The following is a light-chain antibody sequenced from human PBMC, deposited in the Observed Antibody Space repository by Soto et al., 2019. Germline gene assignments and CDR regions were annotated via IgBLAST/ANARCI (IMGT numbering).Light chain of an antibody. CDR2: EVT. CDR3: AAWDDSLSGLV. CDR1: SGDIGSYNR. J-gene: IGLJ3*02. Sequence: QSALTQPASVSGSPGQSITISCTGTSGDIGSYNRVSWYQQHPGKAPKLIIYEVTDRPSGVSNRFSGSKSGNTASLTISGLQAEDEAEYFCAAWDDSLSGLVFGGGTKLTVL. V-gene: IGLV2-14*01.